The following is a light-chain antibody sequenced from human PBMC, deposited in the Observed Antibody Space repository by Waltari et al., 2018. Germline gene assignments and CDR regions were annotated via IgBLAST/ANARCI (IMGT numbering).Light chain of an antibody. J-gene: IGLJ2*01. V-gene: IGLV2-11*01. CDR1: SSDVGGYNY. Sequence: QSALTQPRSVSGSPGPSVTISCTGTSSDVGGYNYVSWYQQHPGKAPKLMIYDVSKRPSGVPDRFSGSKSGNTASLTISGLQAEDEADYYCCSYAGSLFGGGTKLTVL. CDR3: CSYAGSL. CDR2: DVS.